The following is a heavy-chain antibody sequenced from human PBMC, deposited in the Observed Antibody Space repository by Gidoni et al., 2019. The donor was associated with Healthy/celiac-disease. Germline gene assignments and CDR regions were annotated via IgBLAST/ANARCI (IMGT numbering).Heavy chain of an antibody. V-gene: IGHV1-69*01. Sequence: QVQLVQSGAEAKKPGSSVKVSCKASGGTFSSYAISWVRQAPGQGLEWMGGIIPIFGTANYAQKFQGRVMITADESTSTAYMELSSLRSEDTAVYYCARVTEGAGAFDIWGQGTMVTVSS. CDR1: GGTFSSYA. CDR3: ARVTEGAGAFDI. D-gene: IGHD1-26*01. J-gene: IGHJ3*02. CDR2: IIPIFGTA.